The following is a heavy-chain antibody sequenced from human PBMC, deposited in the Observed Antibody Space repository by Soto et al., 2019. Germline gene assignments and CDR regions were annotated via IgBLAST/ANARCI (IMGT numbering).Heavy chain of an antibody. D-gene: IGHD1-1*01. J-gene: IGHJ4*02. Sequence: QVQLVESGGGVVQPGRSLRLSCGASGFTFSSHVMHWVRQAPGKGLEWVAVIWYDGSNKYYADSVKGRFTISRDNYKNTVYLQMNSLRAEDTAVYYCARWGDNKIFDYWGQGTLVTVSS. CDR2: IWYDGSNK. CDR3: ARWGDNKIFDY. V-gene: IGHV3-33*01. CDR1: GFTFSSHV.